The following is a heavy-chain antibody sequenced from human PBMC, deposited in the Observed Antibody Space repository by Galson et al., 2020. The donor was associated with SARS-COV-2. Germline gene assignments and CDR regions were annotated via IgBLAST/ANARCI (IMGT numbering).Heavy chain of an antibody. V-gene: IGHV3-48*03. J-gene: IGHJ4*02. Sequence: GESLKISCAASGFSFSSYEVNWVRQAPGKGLEWVSYISSSGSTIYYADSVKCRFTISRDNAKNSLFLQMNSLRAEDTAVYYCARGTSSGYYYVGESFDYWGQGTLVTVSS. CDR2: ISSSGSTI. D-gene: IGHD3-22*01. CDR3: ARGTSSGYYYVGESFDY. CDR1: GFSFSSYE.